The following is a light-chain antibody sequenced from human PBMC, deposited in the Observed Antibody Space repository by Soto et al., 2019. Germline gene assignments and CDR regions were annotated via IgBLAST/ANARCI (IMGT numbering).Light chain of an antibody. J-gene: IGLJ2*01. CDR1: SSDVGSYNL. V-gene: IGLV2-23*03. CDR3: CSYVGSSTFEV. CDR2: EGS. Sequence: QSVLSQPASVSGSPGQSITISCTGTSSDVGSYNLVSWYQQHPGKAPKLMVYEGSKRPSGVSNRYSGSKSGNTASLTISGLQDDDEADYYCCSYVGSSTFEVFGGGTKLTVL.